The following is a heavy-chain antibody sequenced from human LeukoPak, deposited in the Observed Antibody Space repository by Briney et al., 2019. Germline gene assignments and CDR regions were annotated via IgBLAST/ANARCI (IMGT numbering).Heavy chain of an antibody. D-gene: IGHD1-1*01. CDR2: MNPNSGNT. J-gene: IGHJ4*02. CDR3: ARRSGGTGTTLGY. CDR1: GYTFTIYD. Sequence: ASVKVSCKASGYTFTIYDINWVRQGTGQGLGWMGWMNPNSGNTGYAQKFQGRVTITRNTSISIAYMELSSLRSEDTAVYYCARRSGGTGTTLGYWGQGTLVTVSS. V-gene: IGHV1-8*02.